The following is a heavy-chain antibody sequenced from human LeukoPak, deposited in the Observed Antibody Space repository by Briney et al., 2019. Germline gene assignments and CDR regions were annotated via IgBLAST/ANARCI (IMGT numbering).Heavy chain of an antibody. CDR1: GGSFSGYY. V-gene: IGHV4-34*01. J-gene: IGHJ5*02. CDR3: ARGTTWTNYYDSSGYYNWFDP. CDR2: INHSGST. D-gene: IGHD3-22*01. Sequence: SETLSLTCAVYGGSFSGYYWSWIRQPPGKGLEWIGEINHSGSTNYNPSLKSRVTISVDTSKNQFSLKLSSVTAADTAVYYCARGTTWTNYYDSSGYYNWFDPWGQGTLVTVSS.